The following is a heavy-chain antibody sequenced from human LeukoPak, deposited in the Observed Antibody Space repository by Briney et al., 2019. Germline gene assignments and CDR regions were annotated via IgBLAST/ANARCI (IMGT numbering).Heavy chain of an antibody. Sequence: GGSLRLSCATSGFTLSSYAMSWVRQAPGKGLEWVSGISGSGGSTYYAESVKGRFTISRDNSKNTLYLQMNSLRAEDTAVYYCAKERPWELDYWGQGTLVTVSS. CDR2: ISGSGGST. J-gene: IGHJ4*02. V-gene: IGHV3-23*01. CDR1: GFTLSSYA. D-gene: IGHD1-26*01. CDR3: AKERPWELDY.